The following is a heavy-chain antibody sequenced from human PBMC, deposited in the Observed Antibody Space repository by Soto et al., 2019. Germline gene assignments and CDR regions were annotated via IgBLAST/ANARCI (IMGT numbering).Heavy chain of an antibody. CDR2: INHSGST. Sequence: SETLSLTCAVYGGSFSGYYWSWIRQPPGKGLEWIGEINHSGSTNYNPSLKSRVTISVDTSKNQFSLKLSSVTAADTAVYYCARGRRYFDWLFTNWFDPWGQGTLVTVYS. J-gene: IGHJ5*02. CDR1: GGSFSGYY. D-gene: IGHD3-9*01. V-gene: IGHV4-34*01. CDR3: ARGRRYFDWLFTNWFDP.